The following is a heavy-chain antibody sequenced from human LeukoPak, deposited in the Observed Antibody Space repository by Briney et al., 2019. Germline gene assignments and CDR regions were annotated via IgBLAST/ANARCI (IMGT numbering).Heavy chain of an antibody. J-gene: IGHJ6*02. D-gene: IGHD2-2*01. V-gene: IGHV3-30*03. Sequence: GGSLRLSCAASGFTFSSYGMHWVRQAPGKGLEWVAVISNDGSNKYYTDSMKGRFTVSRDNSKNTLYLQMNSLRAEDTAVYYCATNGLGYCTSSSCQNPCYYYGMDVWGQGTTVTVSS. CDR1: GFTFSSYG. CDR2: ISNDGSNK. CDR3: ATNGLGYCTSSSCQNPCYYYGMDV.